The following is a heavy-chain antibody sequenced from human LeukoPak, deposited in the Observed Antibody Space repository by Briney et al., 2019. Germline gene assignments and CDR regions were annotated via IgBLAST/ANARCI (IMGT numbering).Heavy chain of an antibody. V-gene: IGHV4-31*03. D-gene: IGHD3-22*01. CDR1: GGSISSGGYY. CDR2: IYYSGST. J-gene: IGHJ4*02. Sequence: SQTLSLTCTVSGGSISSGGYYWSWIRQHPGKGLEWIGYIYYSGSTYYNPSLKSRVTISVDTSKNQFSLKLSSVTAADTAVYYCARLPAYQYYYDSSGYFDYWGQGTLVTVTS. CDR3: ARLPAYQYYYDSSGYFDY.